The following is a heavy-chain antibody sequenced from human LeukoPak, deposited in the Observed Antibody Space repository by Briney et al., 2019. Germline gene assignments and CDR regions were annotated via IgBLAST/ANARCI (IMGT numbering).Heavy chain of an antibody. CDR1: RFTFSDAW. D-gene: IGHD1-26*01. CDR2: IKSKTDGGTT. J-gene: IGHJ4*02. Sequence: GGSLRLSCAASRFTFSDAWMSWVRQAPGKGLEWVGRIKSKTDGGTTDYAAPVKGRFTISRDDSKKTLYLQMNSLKTEDTAVYYCTTRGGSFSIFDYWGQGTLVTVSS. V-gene: IGHV3-15*01. CDR3: TTRGGSFSIFDY.